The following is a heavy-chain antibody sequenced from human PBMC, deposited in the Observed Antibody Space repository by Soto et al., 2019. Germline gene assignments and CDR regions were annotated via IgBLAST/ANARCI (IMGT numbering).Heavy chain of an antibody. V-gene: IGHV1-46*01. J-gene: IGHJ4*02. CDR2: INPSGGST. D-gene: IGHD3-10*01. CDR1: GYTFTSYY. CDR3: AGDVRGSGSYQPTDY. Sequence: QVQLVQSGAEVKKPGASVKVSCKASGYTFTSYYMHWVRQAPGQGLEWMGIINPSGGSTSYAQKFQGRVTMTRDTSTSTVYMELSSLRSEDTAVYYCAGDVRGSGSYQPTDYWGQGTLVTVSS.